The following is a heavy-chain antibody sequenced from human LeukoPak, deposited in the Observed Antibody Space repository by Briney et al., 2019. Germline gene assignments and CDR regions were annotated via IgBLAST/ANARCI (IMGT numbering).Heavy chain of an antibody. CDR2: IYYSGST. Sequence: SGTLSLTCTVSGGSISSYYWSWIRQPPGKGLEWIGYIYYSGSTNYNPSLKSRVTISVDTSKNQLSLKLSSVTAADTAVYYCARGIAYYDFWSGYYPKRFDYWGQGTLVTVSS. D-gene: IGHD3-3*01. CDR1: GGSISSYY. J-gene: IGHJ4*02. CDR3: ARGIAYYDFWSGYYPKRFDY. V-gene: IGHV4-59*01.